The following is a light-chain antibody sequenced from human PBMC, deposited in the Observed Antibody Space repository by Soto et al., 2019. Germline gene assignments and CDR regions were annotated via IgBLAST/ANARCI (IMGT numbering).Light chain of an antibody. Sequence: DIQMTQSPSILSASVGDRVTITCRASQSISSWLAWYQQKPGKAPNLLIHKASHLESGVPSRFSGSGSGTEFTLTISSLQPEDFATYYCQQNYGTPGTFGQGTKVDIK. CDR2: KAS. CDR1: QSISSW. V-gene: IGKV1-5*03. J-gene: IGKJ1*01. CDR3: QQNYGTPGT.